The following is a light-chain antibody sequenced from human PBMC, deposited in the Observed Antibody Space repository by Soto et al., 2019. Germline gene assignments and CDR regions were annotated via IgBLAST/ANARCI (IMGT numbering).Light chain of an antibody. Sequence: QSALTQPASVTGSPGQSIAISCTGTNSDVGSFNAVSWYQQDPGKAPKLIIYEVTKRPSGVSDRFSGSKSGNTASLTISGLRAEDEADYHCCSRGGISPTYVFGTGTKATVL. CDR1: NSDVGSFNA. CDR3: CSRGGISPTYV. J-gene: IGLJ1*01. CDR2: EVT. V-gene: IGLV2-23*02.